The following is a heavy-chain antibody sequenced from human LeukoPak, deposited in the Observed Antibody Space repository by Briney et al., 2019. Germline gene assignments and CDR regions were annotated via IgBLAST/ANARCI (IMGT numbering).Heavy chain of an antibody. Sequence: PGGSLRLSCAASGFILRDYNMNCVRQAPGKGLECVSFIAISGTYITYADSVKGRFTISRENAKNSLYLQMNSLRAEDTAVYFCTRDVSATARAYDYWGQGTLVTVSS. D-gene: IGHD1-26*01. CDR1: GFILRDYN. V-gene: IGHV3-21*01. CDR3: TRDVSATARAYDY. J-gene: IGHJ4*02. CDR2: IAISGTYI.